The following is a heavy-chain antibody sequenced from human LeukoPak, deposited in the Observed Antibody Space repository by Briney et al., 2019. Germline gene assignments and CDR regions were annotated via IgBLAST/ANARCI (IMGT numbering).Heavy chain of an antibody. CDR3: ATGVYDILTGYYGDARRGYYFDY. D-gene: IGHD3-9*01. CDR2: FDPEDGET. J-gene: IGHJ4*02. Sequence: APVKVSCKVSGYTLTELSMHWVRQAPGKGLEWMGGFDPEDGETIYAQKFQGRVTMTEDTSTDTAYMELSSLRSEDTAVYYCATGVYDILTGYYGDARRGYYFDYWGQGTLVTVSS. CDR1: GYTLTELS. V-gene: IGHV1-24*01.